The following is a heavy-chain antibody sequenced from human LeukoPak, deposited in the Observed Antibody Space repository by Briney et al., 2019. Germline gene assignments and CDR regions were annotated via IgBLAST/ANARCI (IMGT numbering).Heavy chain of an antibody. CDR1: GSTFSSYS. CDR2: ISSSSSYI. J-gene: IGHJ4*02. V-gene: IGHV3-21*01. CDR3: ARGRKDKGFDY. Sequence: GGSLRLSCAASGSTFSSYSMNWVRQAPGKGLEWVSSISSSSSYIYYADSVKGRFTISRDNAKNSLYLQMNSLRAEDTAVYYCARGRKDKGFDYWGQGTLVTVSS.